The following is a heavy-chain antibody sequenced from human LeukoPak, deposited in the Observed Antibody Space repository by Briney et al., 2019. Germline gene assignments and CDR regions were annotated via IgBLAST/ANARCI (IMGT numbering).Heavy chain of an antibody. CDR2: IYSGGST. V-gene: IGHV3-53*01. CDR1: GFTVSTKY. J-gene: IGHJ3*02. D-gene: IGHD2/OR15-2a*01. CDR3: ARDVSTAGAFDI. Sequence: GGSLRLSCAASGFTVSTKYMNWVRQAPGKGLEWVSNIYSGGSTYYADSVKGRFTISRDNSKNALYLQMNSLRAEDTAVYYCARDVSTAGAFDIWGQGTMVTLSS.